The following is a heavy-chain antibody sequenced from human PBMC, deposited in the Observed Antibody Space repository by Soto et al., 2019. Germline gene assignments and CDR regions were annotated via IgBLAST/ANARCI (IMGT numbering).Heavy chain of an antibody. CDR2: SSNSGTFS. CDR1: GFTFSDYY. J-gene: IGHJ4*02. D-gene: IGHD1-1*01. CDR3: ARSGDNYNRLDY. Sequence: GGSLRLSCEGSGFTFSDYYISWIRQAPGKGLEWISYSSNSGTFSRYADSVKGRFSISRDNTKNLLYLQMNSLRAEDTAVYYCARSGDNYNRLDYWGQGTPVTAPQ. V-gene: IGHV3-11*06.